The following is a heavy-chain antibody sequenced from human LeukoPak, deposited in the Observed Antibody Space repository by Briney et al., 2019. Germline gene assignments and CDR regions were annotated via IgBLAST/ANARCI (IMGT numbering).Heavy chain of an antibody. CDR1: GYSVSSGYF. J-gene: IGHJ3*02. V-gene: IGHV4-38-2*02. CDR3: ARGQKGTFDI. Sequence: SETLSLTCTVSGYSVSSGYFWGWIRQPPGKRLEWIGNMYHTGTTYYNPSLKSRVTITIDTSKNQFSLKLSSVTAADTAVYYCARGQKGTFDIWGQGTMVTVSS. CDR2: MYHTGTT.